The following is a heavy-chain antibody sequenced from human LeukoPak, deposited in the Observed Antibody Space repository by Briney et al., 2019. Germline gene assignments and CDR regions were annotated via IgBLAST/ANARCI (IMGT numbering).Heavy chain of an antibody. D-gene: IGHD3-9*01. CDR2: INTNTGNP. CDR1: GYTFTSYA. V-gene: IGHV7-4-1*02. J-gene: IGHJ3*02. Sequence: ASVKVSCKASGYTFTSYAMNWVRQALGQGLEWMGWINTNTGNPTYAQGFTGRFVFSLDTSVSTAYLQISSLKAEDTAVYYCASVRVGRYFDWLTTEAGAFDIWGQGTMVTVSS. CDR3: ASVRVGRYFDWLTTEAGAFDI.